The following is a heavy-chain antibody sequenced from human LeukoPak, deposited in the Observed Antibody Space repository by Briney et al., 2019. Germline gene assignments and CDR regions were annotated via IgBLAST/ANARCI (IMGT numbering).Heavy chain of an antibody. V-gene: IGHV3-73*01. J-gene: IGHJ4*02. CDR1: GFTFSGSA. Sequence: GGSLRLSCAASGFTFSGSAMHWVRQAPGKGLEWVGRIRSKANSYATAYAASVKGRFTISRDDSKNTAYLQMNSLKTEDTAVYYCARDGVTTEGDSSWGPDYWGQGTLVTVSS. CDR3: ARDGVTTEGDSSWGPDY. CDR2: IRSKANSYAT. D-gene: IGHD6-13*01.